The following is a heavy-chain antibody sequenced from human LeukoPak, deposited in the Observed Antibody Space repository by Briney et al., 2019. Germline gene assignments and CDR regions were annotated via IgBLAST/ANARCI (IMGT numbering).Heavy chain of an antibody. CDR1: GYGFNSYC. CDR3: ARRLKISQGGTTDY. Sequence: SLQISSQTSGYGFNSYCIGWVRPMPGKGLEWMGIIFPSDSDTRYSPSFQGQVTISADRSITTAYLQWSSLRVSDTAMYYCARRLKISQGGTTDYWGQGTLVTVSS. CDR2: IFPSDSDT. J-gene: IGHJ4*02. V-gene: IGHV5-51*01. D-gene: IGHD1-1*01.